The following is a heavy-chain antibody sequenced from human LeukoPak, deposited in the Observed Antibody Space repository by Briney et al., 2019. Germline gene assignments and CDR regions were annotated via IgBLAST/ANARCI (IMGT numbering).Heavy chain of an antibody. V-gene: IGHV1-24*01. CDR1: GYTLTELS. J-gene: IGHJ5*02. D-gene: IGHD6-25*01. Sequence: GASVKVSCKVSGYTLTELSMHWVRQAPGKGLEWMGGFDPEDGETIYAQNFQGRVTMTEDTSTDTAYMELNNLTSEGTAVYYCVRFAAGPDPYYPWGQGTLVTVSS. CDR3: VRFAAGPDPYYP. CDR2: FDPEDGET.